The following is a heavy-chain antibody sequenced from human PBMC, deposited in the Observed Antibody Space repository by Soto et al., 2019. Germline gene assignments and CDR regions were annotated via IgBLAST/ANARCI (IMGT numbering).Heavy chain of an antibody. Sequence: ASVKVSCKASGYTFTSYYMHWVRQAPGQGLEWMGIINPSGGSTSYAQKFQGRVTMTRDTSTSTVYMELSSLRSEDTAVYYCARDTRGDIVALYYYYGMDVWGQGTTVTVSS. V-gene: IGHV1-46*01. CDR2: INPSGGST. J-gene: IGHJ6*02. D-gene: IGHD5-12*01. CDR1: GYTFTSYY. CDR3: ARDTRGDIVALYYYYGMDV.